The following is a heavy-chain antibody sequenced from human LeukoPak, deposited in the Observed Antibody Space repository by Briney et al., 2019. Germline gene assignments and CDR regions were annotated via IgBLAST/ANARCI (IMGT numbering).Heavy chain of an antibody. V-gene: IGHV3-30*18. CDR1: GFTFSSYG. Sequence: GGSLRLSCATSGFTFSSYGMHWVRQAPGKGLEWVAVISYDGSNKYYADSVKGRFTISRDNSKNTLYLQMNSLRAEDTAVYYCAKNPAAGIREYYFDYWGQGTLVTVSS. D-gene: IGHD6-13*01. CDR3: AKNPAAGIREYYFDY. CDR2: ISYDGSNK. J-gene: IGHJ4*02.